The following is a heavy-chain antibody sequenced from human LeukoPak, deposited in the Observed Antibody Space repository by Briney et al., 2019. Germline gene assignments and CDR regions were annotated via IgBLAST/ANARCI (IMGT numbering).Heavy chain of an antibody. CDR3: ARGRNDAFDI. Sequence: ASVKVSCKASGYTFSGYYMHWVRQAPGQGLEWMGWINPNSGGTNYAQKFQGRVTMTRDTSTSTAYMELRSLRSDDTAVYYCARGRNDAFDIWGQGTMVTVSS. V-gene: IGHV1-2*02. J-gene: IGHJ3*02. CDR1: GYTFSGYY. CDR2: INPNSGGT.